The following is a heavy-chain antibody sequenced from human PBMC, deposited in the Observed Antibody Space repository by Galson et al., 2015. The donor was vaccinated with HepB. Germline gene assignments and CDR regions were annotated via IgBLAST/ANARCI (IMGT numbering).Heavy chain of an antibody. CDR3: ARDSGYVSGWYAGRGGFDY. CDR1: GFTLSSYA. CDR2: TSYDGRTQ. Sequence: SLRLSCAASGFTLSSYAIHWVRQAPGKGLEWVTVTSYDGRTQNYADSVMGRFTISRDNSKDTVYLQMSSLRADDTAVYYCARDSGYVSGWYAGRGGFDYWGQGALVIVSS. J-gene: IGHJ4*02. V-gene: IGHV3-30*03. D-gene: IGHD6-19*01.